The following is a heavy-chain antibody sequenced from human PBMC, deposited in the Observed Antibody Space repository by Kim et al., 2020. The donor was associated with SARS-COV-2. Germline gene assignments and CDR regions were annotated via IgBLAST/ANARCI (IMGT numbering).Heavy chain of an antibody. J-gene: IGHJ4*02. D-gene: IGHD6-13*01. Sequence: GGSLRLSCAASGFTFSSYAMSWVRQAPGKGLEWVSAISGSGGSTYYADSVKGRFTISRDNSKNTLYLQMNSLRAEDTAVYYCAKAPGIAAAGTKAGSYYFDYCGQGTLVTVSS. CDR3: AKAPGIAAAGTKAGSYYFDY. V-gene: IGHV3-23*01. CDR2: ISGSGGST. CDR1: GFTFSSYA.